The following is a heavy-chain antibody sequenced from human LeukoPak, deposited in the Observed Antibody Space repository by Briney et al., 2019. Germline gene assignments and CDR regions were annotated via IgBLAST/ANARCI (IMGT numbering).Heavy chain of an antibody. J-gene: IGHJ4*02. V-gene: IGHV3-23*01. D-gene: IGHD3-10*01. Sequence: PGGSLRLSCAASGFTFTSYAMNWVRQAPGKGLEWVSTISGSGSSTYYVDSVKGRFTISRDNSKNTLYLQMNSLRAEDTAVYYCAKAVRITMVRGVLSWGQGTLVTVSS. CDR2: ISGSGSST. CDR1: GFTFTSYA. CDR3: AKAVRITMVRGVLS.